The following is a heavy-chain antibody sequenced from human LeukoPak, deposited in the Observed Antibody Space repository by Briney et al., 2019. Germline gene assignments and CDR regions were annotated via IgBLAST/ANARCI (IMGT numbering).Heavy chain of an antibody. Sequence: PSETLSLTCAVYGGSFSGYYWSWIRQPPGKGLEWIGEINHSGSTNYNPSLKSRVTISVDTSKNQFSLKLSSVTAADTAVYYCASDYYCSSTSCRAAEYFQHWGQGPLVTVSS. CDR1: GGSFSGYY. D-gene: IGHD2-2*01. CDR3: ASDYYCSSTSCRAAEYFQH. V-gene: IGHV4-34*01. J-gene: IGHJ1*01. CDR2: INHSGST.